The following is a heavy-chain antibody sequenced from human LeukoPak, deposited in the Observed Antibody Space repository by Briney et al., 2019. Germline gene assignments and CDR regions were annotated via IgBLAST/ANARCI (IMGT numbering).Heavy chain of an antibody. CDR3: AKSEIAVADPLDY. J-gene: IGHJ4*02. CDR1: GYTFTGYY. CDR2: INPNSGGT. V-gene: IGHV1-2*06. Sequence: GASVKVSCKASGYTFTGYYMHWVRQAPEQGLEWMGRINPNSGGTNYAQKFQGRVTMTRDTSISTAYMELSRLRSDDTAVYYCAKSEIAVADPLDYWGQGTLVTVSS. D-gene: IGHD6-19*01.